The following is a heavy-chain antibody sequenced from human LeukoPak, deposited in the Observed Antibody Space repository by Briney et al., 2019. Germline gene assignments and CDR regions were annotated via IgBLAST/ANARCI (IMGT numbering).Heavy chain of an antibody. CDR1: GYTFSSYG. V-gene: IGHV1-18*01. Sequence: ASVKVSCKASGYTFSSYGISWVRQAPGQGLEWMGWISTYNGNTNYAQKLQGRVTMTTDTSTSTAYMELRSLRSDDTAVYYCAEARGGTVTGGNWFDPWGQGTLVTVSS. J-gene: IGHJ5*02. CDR3: AEARGGTVTGGNWFDP. CDR2: ISTYNGNT. D-gene: IGHD4-17*01.